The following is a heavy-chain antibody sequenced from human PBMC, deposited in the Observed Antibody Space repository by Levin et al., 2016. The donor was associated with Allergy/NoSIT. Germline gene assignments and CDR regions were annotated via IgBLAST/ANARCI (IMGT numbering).Heavy chain of an antibody. V-gene: IGHV4-39*07. CDR1: GGSISSSSYY. CDR2: IYYSGST. Sequence: SETLSLTCTVSGGSISSSSYYWGWIRQPPGKGLEWIGSIYYSGSTYYNPSLKSRVTISVDTSKNQFSLKLSSVTAADTAVYYCARAGQWLVPGPVDYWGQGTLVTVSS. CDR3: ARAGQWLVPGPVDY. D-gene: IGHD6-19*01. J-gene: IGHJ4*02.